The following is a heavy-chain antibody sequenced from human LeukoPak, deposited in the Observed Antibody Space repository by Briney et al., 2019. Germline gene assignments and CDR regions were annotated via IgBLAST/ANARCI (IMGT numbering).Heavy chain of an antibody. CDR1: GDSISSGSYY. CDR2: IYTSGST. D-gene: IGHD3-3*01. J-gene: IGHJ3*02. CDR3: ARYDFWSGSHPTPYAFDI. V-gene: IGHV4-61*02. Sequence: PSETLSLTCTVSGDSISSGSYYWSWIRQPAGKGLEWIGRIYTSGSTNYNPSLKSRVTISVDTSKNQFSLKLSSVTAADTAVYYCARYDFWSGSHPTPYAFDIWGQGTMVTVSS.